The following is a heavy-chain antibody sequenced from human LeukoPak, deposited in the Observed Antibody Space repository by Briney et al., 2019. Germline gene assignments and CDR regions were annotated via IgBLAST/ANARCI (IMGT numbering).Heavy chain of an antibody. CDR3: ARVRWELRSFDY. D-gene: IGHD1-26*01. CDR1: GYTFTGYY. CDR2: INPNSGGT. J-gene: IGHJ4*02. Sequence: ASVKVSCKASGYTFTGYYIHWVRQAPGQGLEWMGRINPNSGGTNYAQKFQGRVTMTRDTSISTAYMELSRLRSDDTAVYYCARVRWELRSFDYWGQGTLVTVSS. V-gene: IGHV1-2*06.